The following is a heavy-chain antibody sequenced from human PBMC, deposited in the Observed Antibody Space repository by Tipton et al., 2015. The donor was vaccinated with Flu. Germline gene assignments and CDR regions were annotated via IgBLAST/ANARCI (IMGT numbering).Heavy chain of an antibody. D-gene: IGHD1-26*01. CDR1: GDTFPEYY. CDR3: ARPRSGPRWDMATREFDS. V-gene: IGHV1-2*02. Sequence: QVQLVQSGAEVKKPGASVKVSCKASGDTFPEYYIHWVRQAPGQGLEWMGSINPKIGDTTSAPKFLGRITMSSDTSISTDYMELTSLTFDDTAVYYCARPRSGPRWDMATREFDSWGQGTLVTVSS. J-gene: IGHJ4*02. CDR2: INPKIGDT.